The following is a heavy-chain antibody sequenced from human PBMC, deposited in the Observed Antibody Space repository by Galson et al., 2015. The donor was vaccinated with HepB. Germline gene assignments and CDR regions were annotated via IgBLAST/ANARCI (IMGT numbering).Heavy chain of an antibody. CDR2: ISGSGGST. Sequence: SLRLSCAASGFTFSSYAMSWVRQAPGKGLEWVSAISGSGGSTYYADSVKGRFTISRDNSKNTLYLQMNSLRAEDTAVYYCAKAVGYCSGGSCFLHFDYWGQGTLVTVSS. V-gene: IGHV3-23*01. CDR3: AKAVGYCSGGSCFLHFDY. CDR1: GFTFSSYA. D-gene: IGHD2-15*01. J-gene: IGHJ4*02.